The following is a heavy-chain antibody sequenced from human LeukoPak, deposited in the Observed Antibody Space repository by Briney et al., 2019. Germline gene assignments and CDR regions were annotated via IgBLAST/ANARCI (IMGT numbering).Heavy chain of an antibody. CDR2: ISGSGGST. J-gene: IGHJ4*02. CDR1: GFTFSSYA. V-gene: IGHV3-23*01. Sequence: GGSLRLSCAASGFTFSSYAMSWVRQAPGKGLEWVSAISGSGGSTYYADSVKGRFTISRDNSKNTLYLQMNSLRAEDTAVYYCAKDPCSSTSCYDGDYWGQGTLVTVSS. D-gene: IGHD2-2*01. CDR3: AKDPCSSTSCYDGDY.